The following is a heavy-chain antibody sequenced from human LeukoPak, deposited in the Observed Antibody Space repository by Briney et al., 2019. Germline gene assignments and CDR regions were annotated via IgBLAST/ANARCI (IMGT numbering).Heavy chain of an antibody. CDR2: INHSGST. D-gene: IGHD6-19*01. CDR3: ARGVAGTPFDY. Sequence: PSETLSLTCTVSGGSISSSSYYWGWIRQPPGKGLEWIGEINHSGSTNYNPSLKSRVTISVDASKNQFSLKLSSVTAADTAVYYCARGVAGTPFDYWGQGTLVTVSS. CDR1: GGSISSSSYY. J-gene: IGHJ4*02. V-gene: IGHV4-39*07.